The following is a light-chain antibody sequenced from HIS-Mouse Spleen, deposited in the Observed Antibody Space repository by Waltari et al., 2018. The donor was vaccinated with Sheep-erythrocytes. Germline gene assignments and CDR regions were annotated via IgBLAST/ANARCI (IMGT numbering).Light chain of an antibody. CDR2: DAS. CDR1: QGISSA. J-gene: IGKJ2*01. CDR3: QQFNSYPHGYT. V-gene: IGKV1-13*02. Sequence: AIQLTQSPSSLSASVGDRVTITCRASQGISSALAWYQQKPGKAPKLLIYDASSLESGVPSRFSGSGSGTDFTLTISSLQPEDFATYYCQQFNSYPHGYTFGQGTKPEIK.